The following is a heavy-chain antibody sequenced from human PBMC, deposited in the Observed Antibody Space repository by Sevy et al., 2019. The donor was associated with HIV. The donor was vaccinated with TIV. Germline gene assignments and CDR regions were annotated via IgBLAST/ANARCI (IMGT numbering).Heavy chain of an antibody. Sequence: GGSLRLSCAASGFTFSSYAMHWVRQAPGKGLEWVAVISYDGSNKYYADSVKGRFTISRDNSKNTLYLQMNSLRAEDTAVYYCARRPAYGDYALYFDYWGQGTLVTVSS. D-gene: IGHD4-17*01. J-gene: IGHJ4*02. CDR1: GFTFSSYA. CDR3: ARRPAYGDYALYFDY. CDR2: ISYDGSNK. V-gene: IGHV3-30-3*01.